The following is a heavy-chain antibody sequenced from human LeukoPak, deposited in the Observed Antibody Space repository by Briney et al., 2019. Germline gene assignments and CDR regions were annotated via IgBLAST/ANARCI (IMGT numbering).Heavy chain of an antibody. J-gene: IGHJ4*02. Sequence: PSETLSLTCTVSGGSISSSSYYWGWIRQPPGKGLEWIGNIYYSGSTYYNPSLKSRVTISVDTSKNQFSLKLSSVTAADTAVYYCARGRAGYCSGGSCFRFDYWGQGTLVTVSS. V-gene: IGHV4-39*07. CDR2: IYYSGST. D-gene: IGHD2-15*01. CDR1: GGSISSSSYY. CDR3: ARGRAGYCSGGSCFRFDY.